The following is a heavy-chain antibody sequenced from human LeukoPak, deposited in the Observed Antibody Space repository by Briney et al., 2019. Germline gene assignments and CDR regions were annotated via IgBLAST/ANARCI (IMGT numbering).Heavy chain of an antibody. D-gene: IGHD3-9*01. V-gene: IGHV3-74*01. J-gene: IGHJ3*02. CDR3: ARERGLRYFDWLYDAFDI. CDR1: GFTFSSYW. CDR2: VDVHGQGT. Sequence: GGSLRLSCAASGFTFSSYWMHWVRQAPGKGPVWVSRVDVHGQGTAYADSVKGRFTISRDNSKNTLYLQMNSLRAEDTAVYYCARERGLRYFDWLYDAFDIWGQGTMVTVSS.